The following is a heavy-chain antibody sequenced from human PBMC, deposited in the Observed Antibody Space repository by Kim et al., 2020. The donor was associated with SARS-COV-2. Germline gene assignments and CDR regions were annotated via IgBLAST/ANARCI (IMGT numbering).Heavy chain of an antibody. Sequence: GGSLRLSCAASGFTFSSYWMSWVRQAPGKGLEWVANIKQDGSEKYYVDSVKGRFTISRDNAKNSLYLQMNSLRAEDTAVYYCAREPLTMVRGVINVGYYYYGMDVWGQGTTVTVSS. V-gene: IGHV3-7*01. CDR1: GFTFSSYW. CDR2: IKQDGSEK. CDR3: AREPLTMVRGVINVGYYYYGMDV. J-gene: IGHJ6*02. D-gene: IGHD3-10*01.